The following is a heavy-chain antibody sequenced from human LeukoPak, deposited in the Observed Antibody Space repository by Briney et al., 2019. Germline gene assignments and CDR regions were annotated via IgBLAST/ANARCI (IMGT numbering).Heavy chain of an antibody. CDR1: GFAFSNYW. CDR2: IKQDGSER. J-gene: IGHJ3*02. Sequence: GGSLRLSCAASGFAFSNYWMNWVRQAPGKGLEWVANIKQDGSERYYVDSVKGRFTISRDNAKNSLHIEMNSLRAEDTAVYYCAKPITISGATDGFDIWGQGAKVTVSS. CDR3: AKPITISGATDGFDI. V-gene: IGHV3-7*01. D-gene: IGHD3-3*01.